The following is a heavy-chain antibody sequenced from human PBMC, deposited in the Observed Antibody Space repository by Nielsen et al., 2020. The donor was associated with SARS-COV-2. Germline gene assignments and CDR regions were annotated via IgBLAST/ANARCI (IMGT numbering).Heavy chain of an antibody. Sequence: GESLKISCAVSGFTFSSYWMSWVRQAPGKGLEWVSCISSSSAYIYYADSVKGRFTISRDNAKNSLYLQMNSLRVEDTAIYYCARDHRPGGYGMDVWGQGTTVTVSS. CDR2: ISSSSAYI. D-gene: IGHD3-10*01. CDR3: ARDHRPGGYGMDV. CDR1: GFTFSSYW. J-gene: IGHJ6*02. V-gene: IGHV3-21*01.